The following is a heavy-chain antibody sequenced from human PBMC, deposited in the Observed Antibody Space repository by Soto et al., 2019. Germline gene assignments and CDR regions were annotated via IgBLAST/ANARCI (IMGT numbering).Heavy chain of an antibody. D-gene: IGHD6-19*01. J-gene: IGHJ4*02. V-gene: IGHV3-30*18. CDR1: GFTFSNYA. Sequence: PGGSLRLSCAASGFTFSNYAMTWVRQAPGKGLEWVAVISYDGSNKYYADSVKGRFTISRDNSKNTLYLQMNSLRAEDTAVYYCAKAIAVAGPLDYWGQGTLVTVSS. CDR2: ISYDGSNK. CDR3: AKAIAVAGPLDY.